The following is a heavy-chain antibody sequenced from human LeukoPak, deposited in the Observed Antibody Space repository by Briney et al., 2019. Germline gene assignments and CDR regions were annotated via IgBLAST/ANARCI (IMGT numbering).Heavy chain of an antibody. V-gene: IGHV4-39*07. J-gene: IGHJ3*02. Sequence: SETLSLTCTVSGGSISSSSYYWGWIRQPPGKGLEWIRSIYYSGSTYYNPSLKSRVTISVDTSKNQFSLKLSSVTAADTAVYYCARDRVAGYSSRDAFDIWGQGTMVTVSS. D-gene: IGHD5-18*01. CDR3: ARDRVAGYSSRDAFDI. CDR1: GGSISSSSYY. CDR2: IYYSGST.